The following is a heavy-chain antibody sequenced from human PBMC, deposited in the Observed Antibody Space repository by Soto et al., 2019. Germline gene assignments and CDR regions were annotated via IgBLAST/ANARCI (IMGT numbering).Heavy chain of an antibody. CDR2: IDPGDSKT. CDR3: ARRIAAAGGYYYYAFDV. Sequence: PGPSLKISCKGSGYNFDTYWINWVRQMPGKGLEWMGRIDPGDSKTKYSPSLEGHISISVDTSINTTYLQWSSLKPSDTAIYYCARRIAAAGGYYYYAFDVWGQGTAVTVSS. V-gene: IGHV5-10-1*01. J-gene: IGHJ6*02. D-gene: IGHD6-13*01. CDR1: GYNFDTYW.